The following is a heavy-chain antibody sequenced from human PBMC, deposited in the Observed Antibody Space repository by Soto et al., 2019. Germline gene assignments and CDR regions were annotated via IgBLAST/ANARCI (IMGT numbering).Heavy chain of an antibody. J-gene: IGHJ4*02. Sequence: ASVKVSCKASGYPFTTYHLHWVRQAPGQGLEWMGIVYVTGTGTRSAQKFQGRLTMTRDRSTSTVYMELSSLRSEDTAVYYCARPEGYGSGSYYFDSWGQGTLVTVSS. CDR3: ARPEGYGSGSYYFDS. V-gene: IGHV1-46*01. D-gene: IGHD3-10*01. CDR1: GYPFTTYH. CDR2: VYVTGTGT.